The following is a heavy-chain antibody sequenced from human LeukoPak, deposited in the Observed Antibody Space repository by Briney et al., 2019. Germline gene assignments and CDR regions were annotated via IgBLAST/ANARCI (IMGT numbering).Heavy chain of an antibody. V-gene: IGHV7-4-1*02. CDR3: ARHDNDDDFDY. CDR1: GYTFTRYA. Sequence: ASVKVSCKASGYTFTRYAINWLRQAPGQGLEWMGWINMYTANPAYAQGFTERFVFSLDTSVTTAYLQVSNLKTEDTAVYYCARHDNDDDFDYWGQGTLVTVSS. D-gene: IGHD3-16*01. J-gene: IGHJ4*02. CDR2: INMYTANP.